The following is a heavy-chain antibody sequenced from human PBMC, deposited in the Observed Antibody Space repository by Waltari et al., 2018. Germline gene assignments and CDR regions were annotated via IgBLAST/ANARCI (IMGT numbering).Heavy chain of an antibody. CDR3: ARGRYCSGGSCYGNYYYYMDV. V-gene: IGHV4-34*01. Sequence: QVQLQQWGAGLLKPSETLSLTCAVYGWSFSGYYWSWIRQPPGRGLGGIGEINHSGSTNYNPSLKSRVTISVDTSKNQFSLKLSSVTAADTAVYYCARGRYCSGGSCYGNYYYYMDVWGKGTTVTVSS. CDR2: INHSGST. J-gene: IGHJ6*03. D-gene: IGHD2-15*01. CDR1: GWSFSGYY.